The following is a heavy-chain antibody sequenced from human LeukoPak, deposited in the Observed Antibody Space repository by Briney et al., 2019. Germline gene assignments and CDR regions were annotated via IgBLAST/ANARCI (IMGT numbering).Heavy chain of an antibody. CDR3: TRDPNALDY. CDR2: ISRSSSRI. J-gene: IGHJ4*01. V-gene: IGHV3-48*01. Sequence: GGSLRLSCAAAGLTLSRDSKKWVRQATGKGLEWVSYISRSSSRIDYGDCVRGRFNISGDNGRKSVDRGMKSLRGEETGLYCCTRDPNALDYWGQGTLVTVSS. CDR1: GLTLSRDS.